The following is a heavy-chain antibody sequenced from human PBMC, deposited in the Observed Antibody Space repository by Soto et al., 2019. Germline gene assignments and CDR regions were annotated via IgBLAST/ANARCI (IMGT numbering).Heavy chain of an antibody. CDR1: GFTFSSYA. D-gene: IGHD6-13*01. V-gene: IGHV3-30-3*01. CDR3: ARDSVPYSSSWEHYFDY. Sequence: QVQLVESGGGVVQPGRSLRLSCAASGFTFSSYAMHWVRQAPGKGLEWVAVISYDGSNKYYADSVKGRFTISGDNSKNTLYLQMNSLRAEDTAVYYCARDSVPYSSSWEHYFDYWGQGTLVTVSS. J-gene: IGHJ4*02. CDR2: ISYDGSNK.